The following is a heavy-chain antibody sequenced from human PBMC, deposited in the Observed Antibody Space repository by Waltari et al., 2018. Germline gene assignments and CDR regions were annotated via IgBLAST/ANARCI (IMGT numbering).Heavy chain of an antibody. CDR3: ARTYQSGSYSDY. Sequence: QVQLVQSGAEVKKPGASVKVSCKTSGSPFTSYYMHWVRQVPGQGLEWMGWINTRNGGTNYAQKYQGRVTMTRDTSISTAYMELSRLISNDTAVYYCARTYQSGSYSDYWGQGTPVTVSS. V-gene: IGHV1-2*02. CDR2: INTRNGGT. D-gene: IGHD1-26*01. CDR1: GSPFTSYY. J-gene: IGHJ4*02.